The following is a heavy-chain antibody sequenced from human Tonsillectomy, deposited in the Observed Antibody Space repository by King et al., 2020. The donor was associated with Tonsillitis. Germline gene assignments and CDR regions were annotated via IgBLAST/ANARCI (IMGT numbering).Heavy chain of an antibody. V-gene: IGHV3-66*01. CDR2: IYGGDTT. D-gene: IGHD6-19*01. CDR1: GFTVSSSY. J-gene: IGHJ4*02. CDR3: AGDIRNPSGYTSGWPRFDY. Sequence: EVQLVESGGGLVQPGGSLRLSCGASGFTVSSSYMSWVRQAPGKGLEWVSVIYGGDTTYYADSVKGRFTISRDNSKNTLYLQMNSLRAEDTALYYCAGDIRNPSGYTSGWPRFDYWGQGALVTVSS.